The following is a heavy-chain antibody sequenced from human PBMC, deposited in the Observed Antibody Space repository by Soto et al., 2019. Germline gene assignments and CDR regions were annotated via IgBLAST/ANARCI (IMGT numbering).Heavy chain of an antibody. Sequence: GGSLRLSCAASGFTFSSYAMSWVRQAPGKGLEWVSAISGSGGSTYYADSVKGRFIISRDNSKNTLYLQMNSLRAEDTAVYYCAKDGARGLGYCSRGSCPHDAFDIWGQGTMVTVSS. CDR1: GFTFSSYA. V-gene: IGHV3-23*01. CDR2: ISGSGGST. D-gene: IGHD2-15*01. J-gene: IGHJ3*02. CDR3: AKDGARGLGYCSRGSCPHDAFDI.